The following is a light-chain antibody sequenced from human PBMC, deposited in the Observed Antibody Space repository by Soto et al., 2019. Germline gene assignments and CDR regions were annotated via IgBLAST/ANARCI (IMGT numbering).Light chain of an antibody. V-gene: IGKV1-5*01. CDR3: QQYSSYPWK. CDR2: DAS. Sequence: DIQMTQSPSTLSASVGDRVTITCRASQSISTWLAWYQQKAGIAPKLLIYDASNLESGVPSRFSGSGYGTDFTLTISSLQPADSATYSCQQYSSYPWKFGQGTKVEIK. J-gene: IGKJ1*01. CDR1: QSISTW.